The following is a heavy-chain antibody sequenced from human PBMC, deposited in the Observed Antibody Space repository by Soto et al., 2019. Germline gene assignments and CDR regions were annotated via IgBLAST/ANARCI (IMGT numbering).Heavy chain of an antibody. J-gene: IGHJ4*02. V-gene: IGHV1-3*01. Sequence: ASVKVSCKASGYTFTSYDMHWVRQAPGQRLEWMGWINAGNGNTKYSQKFQGRVTMTRDTSTSTAYMELRSLRAEDTAVYYCARPALFVTTFDYWGQGTLVTVSS. CDR1: GYTFTSYD. CDR2: INAGNGNT. D-gene: IGHD4-17*01. CDR3: ARPALFVTTFDY.